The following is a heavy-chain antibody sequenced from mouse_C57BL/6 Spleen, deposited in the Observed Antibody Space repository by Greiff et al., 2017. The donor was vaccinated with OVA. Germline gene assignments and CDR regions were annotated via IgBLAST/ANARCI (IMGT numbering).Heavy chain of an antibody. CDR3: ARGYYAFDY. CDR1: GYAFTNYL. Sequence: QVQLQQSGAELVRPGTSVKVSCKASGYAFTNYLIEWVKQRPGQGLEWIGVINPGSGGTNYNEKFKGKATLTADKSSSTAYVQLSSLTSEDSAVYFCARGYYAFDYWGQGTTLTVSS. V-gene: IGHV1-54*01. D-gene: IGHD1-1*01. CDR2: INPGSGGT. J-gene: IGHJ2*01.